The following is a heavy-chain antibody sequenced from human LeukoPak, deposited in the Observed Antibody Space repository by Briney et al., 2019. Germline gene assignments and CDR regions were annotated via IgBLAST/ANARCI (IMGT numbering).Heavy chain of an antibody. CDR1: GFTVSSNF. CDR3: ARDKYGGNSNAFDI. J-gene: IGHJ3*02. V-gene: IGHV3-74*01. D-gene: IGHD4-23*01. Sequence: GGSLRLSCAASGFTVSSNFLSWVRQVPGKGPVWVSRVGTDGSTTAYADYVQGRFTISRDNAKNTLYLQMNSLRVEDTAVYYCARDKYGGNSNAFDIWGQGTLVSVSS. CDR2: VGTDGSTT.